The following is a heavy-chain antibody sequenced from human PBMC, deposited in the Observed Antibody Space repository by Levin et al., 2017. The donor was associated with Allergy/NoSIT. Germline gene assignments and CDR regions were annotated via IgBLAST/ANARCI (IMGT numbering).Heavy chain of an antibody. J-gene: IGHJ6*03. CDR3: ASVAGTKPHHYFRYMDV. Sequence: SETLSLTCTVSSGSINSYYWSWIRQPPGKGLEWIGYIYYSGSTNYNPSLKSRVTISVDTSKKQFSLKLKSVTAADTAVYYCASVAGTKPHHYFRYMDVWGKGTTVTVSS. CDR2: IYYSGST. V-gene: IGHV4-59*01. D-gene: IGHD6-19*01. CDR1: SGSINSYY.